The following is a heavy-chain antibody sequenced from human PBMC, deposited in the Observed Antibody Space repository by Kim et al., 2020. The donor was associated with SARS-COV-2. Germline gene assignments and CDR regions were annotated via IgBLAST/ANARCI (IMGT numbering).Heavy chain of an antibody. CDR3: ARGGQQLVQTYFDY. J-gene: IGHJ4*02. V-gene: IGHV3-21*01. Sequence: ANSGKGQFTISRDNDNNSLYLQMNSLRTEDTAVYYCARGGQQLVQTYFDYWGQGTLVTVSS. D-gene: IGHD6-13*01.